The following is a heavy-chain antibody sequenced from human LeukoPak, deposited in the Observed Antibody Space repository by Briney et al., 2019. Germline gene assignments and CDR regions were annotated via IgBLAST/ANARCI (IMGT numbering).Heavy chain of an antibody. Sequence: SVKVSCKASGGTFSSYAISWVRQAPGQGPEWMGRIIPIPGIANYAQKFQGRVTITADKSTSTAYMELSSLRSEDTAVYYCARSDYYDSSGYYHVPDYWGQGTLVTVSS. CDR1: GGTFSSYA. V-gene: IGHV1-69*04. CDR3: ARSDYYDSSGYYHVPDY. J-gene: IGHJ4*02. D-gene: IGHD3-22*01. CDR2: IIPIPGIA.